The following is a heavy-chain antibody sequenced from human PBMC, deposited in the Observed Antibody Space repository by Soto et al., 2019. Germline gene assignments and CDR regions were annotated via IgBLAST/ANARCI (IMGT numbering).Heavy chain of an antibody. V-gene: IGHV2-5*01. CDR3: GNRFDVGSNSF. CDR1: GFSLSTSGVG. CDR2: VYSNDDK. J-gene: IGHJ3*01. D-gene: IGHD2-2*01. Sequence: QITLEGSGPTLVKPTQTLTLTCSFSGFSLSTSGVGVEWIRQPSGKALEWLALVYSNDDKRYSPSVKSRVSITKDTSKNRVVLTMTNVHPVDTATYYCGNRFDVGSNSFWGQGTMVTVSS.